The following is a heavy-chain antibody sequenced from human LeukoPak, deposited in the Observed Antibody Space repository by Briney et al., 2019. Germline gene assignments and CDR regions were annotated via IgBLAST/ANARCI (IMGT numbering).Heavy chain of an antibody. D-gene: IGHD4-11*01. J-gene: IGHJ4*02. CDR2: ISYDGSNK. V-gene: IGHV3-30*18. Sequence: GRSLRLSCAASGFTFSIYGMHWVRQAPGKGLEWVAVISYDGSNKYYADSVKGRFTISRDNSKNTLYLQMNSLRAEDTAVYYCAKSLSTVTMWYYFDYWGQGTLVTVSS. CDR1: GFTFSIYG. CDR3: AKSLSTVTMWYYFDY.